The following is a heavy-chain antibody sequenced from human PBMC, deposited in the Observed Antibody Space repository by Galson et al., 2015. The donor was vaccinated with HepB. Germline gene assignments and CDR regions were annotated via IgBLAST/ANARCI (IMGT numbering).Heavy chain of an antibody. V-gene: IGHV1-2*04. CDR3: ARDLGIAAAGPRGHYYYGMDV. Sequence: SVKVSCKASGYTFTGYYMHWVRQAPGQGLEWMGWINPNSGGTNYAQKFQGWVTMTRDTSISTAYMELSRLRSDDTAVYYCARDLGIAAAGPRGHYYYGMDVWGQGTTVTVSS. CDR2: INPNSGGT. D-gene: IGHD6-13*01. J-gene: IGHJ6*02. CDR1: GYTFTGYY.